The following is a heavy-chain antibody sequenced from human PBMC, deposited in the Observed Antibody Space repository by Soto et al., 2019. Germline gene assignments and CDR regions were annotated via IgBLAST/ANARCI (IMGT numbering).Heavy chain of an antibody. CDR3: AGGSFGALGV. J-gene: IGHJ6*02. D-gene: IGHD3-10*01. CDR2: IYYSGST. V-gene: IGHV4-59*01. Sequence: QVQLQESGPGLVKPSETLSLTCTVSGGSISSYYWSWIRQPPGKGLEWIGYIYYSGSTNYNPSLKCRVPLSVDTSKSQFSLRLSSVTAADTAVYYCAGGSFGALGVWGQGTTVTVSS. CDR1: GGSISSYY.